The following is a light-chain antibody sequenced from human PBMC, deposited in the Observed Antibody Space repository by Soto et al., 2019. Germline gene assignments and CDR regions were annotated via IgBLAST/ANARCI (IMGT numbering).Light chain of an antibody. V-gene: IGKV3-15*01. CDR2: GAS. J-gene: IGKJ2*01. CDR1: QSINSE. Sequence: EIVMTQSPATLSLSPGERAALSCRASQSINSELAWYRQKPGQPPRLLIYGASTRATGVPARFSGSESGSAFTLATSGLQGEGFAVCYCQQGHNWPLTFGQGTRLAI. CDR3: QQGHNWPLT.